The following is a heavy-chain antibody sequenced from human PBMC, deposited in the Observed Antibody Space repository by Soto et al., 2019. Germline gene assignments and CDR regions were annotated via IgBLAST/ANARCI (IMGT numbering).Heavy chain of an antibody. D-gene: IGHD3-10*01. V-gene: IGHV1-3*04. J-gene: IGHJ6*02. Sequence: EASVKVSCKASGYTFTSYAMHWVRQAPGQRLEWMGWIKTGNGNTKYSQKFQGRVTITRDTSASTAYIELSSLRSEDTAVYYCARDLGYYGSGSYYNYYYYGMDVWGQGTTVTVSS. CDR1: GYTFTSYA. CDR3: ARDLGYYGSGSYYNYYYYGMDV. CDR2: IKTGNGNT.